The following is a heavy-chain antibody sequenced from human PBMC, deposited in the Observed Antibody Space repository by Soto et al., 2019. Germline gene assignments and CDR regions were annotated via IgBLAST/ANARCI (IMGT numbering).Heavy chain of an antibody. V-gene: IGHV4-39*01. D-gene: IGHD6-6*01. CDR1: GGSISSSSYY. J-gene: IGHJ5*02. CDR3: ERPVAARGWFDP. CDR2: IYYSGSS. Sequence: QLQLQESGPGLVKPSETLSLTCTVSGGSISSSSYYWGWIRQPPGKGLEWIGSIYYSGSSYYNPSLNRRVTISVDTSKNQFALKLSSVTAADTAVYYCERPVAARGWFDPWGQGTLVTVSS.